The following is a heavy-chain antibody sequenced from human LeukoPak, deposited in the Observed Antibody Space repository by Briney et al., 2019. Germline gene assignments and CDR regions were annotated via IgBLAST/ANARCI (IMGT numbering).Heavy chain of an antibody. Sequence: GGSLRLSCATSGFAFSTQGMHWVRQAPGKGLEWVAAIWHDGNNKYYVDSVKGRFTISRDNSKNTVYLQMNSLRVEDTAVYYCARERLDTAMALDYWGQGTLVTVSS. CDR2: IWHDGNNK. V-gene: IGHV3-33*01. J-gene: IGHJ4*02. D-gene: IGHD5-18*01. CDR3: ARERLDTAMALDY. CDR1: GFAFSTQG.